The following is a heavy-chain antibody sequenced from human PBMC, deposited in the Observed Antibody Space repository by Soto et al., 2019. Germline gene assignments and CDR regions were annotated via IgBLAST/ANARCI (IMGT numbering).Heavy chain of an antibody. CDR3: ARGETGGSGWYGGDAFDI. CDR2: ISSSSSTI. J-gene: IGHJ3*02. CDR1: GFTFSSYS. D-gene: IGHD6-19*01. V-gene: IGHV3-48*02. Sequence: EVQLVESGGGLVQPGGSLRLSCAASGFTFSSYSMNWVRQAPGTGLWWVSYISSSSSTIYYADSVKGRFTISRDNAKNSLYLQMNSLRDEDTPVYYCARGETGGSGWYGGDAFDIWGQGTMVTVSS.